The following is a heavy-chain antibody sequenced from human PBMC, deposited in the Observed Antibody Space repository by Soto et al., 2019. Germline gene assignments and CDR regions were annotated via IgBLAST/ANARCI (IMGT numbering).Heavy chain of an antibody. D-gene: IGHD2-21*01. V-gene: IGHV1-69*02. CDR2: IIPMLGVR. CDR1: GGTFSTYS. J-gene: IGHJ3*02. Sequence: QVQLVQSGAEVKKPGSSVKVSCKDSGGTFSTYSMFWVRQAPGQGLEWMGRIIPMLGVRNYAQRFQDRVTIPADKSTATVHMELRSLRSEDTALYYCTIGSWSGEVFDIWGQGTMVTVSS. CDR3: TIGSWSGEVFDI.